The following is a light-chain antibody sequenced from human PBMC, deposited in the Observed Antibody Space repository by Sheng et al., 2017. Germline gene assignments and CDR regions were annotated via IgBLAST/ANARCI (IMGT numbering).Light chain of an antibody. CDR1: QSVSTY. CDR2: DAS. V-gene: IGKV3D-15*01. Sequence: EMVMTQSPATLSVSPGERATLSCRASQSVSTYLAWYQQKPGQAPRLLIYDASNRATGIPARFSGSGSGTEFTLTISSLQSEDFAVYYCQQYNNWPRGSLTFGGGTKVEIK. CDR3: QQYNNWPRGSLT. J-gene: IGKJ4*01.